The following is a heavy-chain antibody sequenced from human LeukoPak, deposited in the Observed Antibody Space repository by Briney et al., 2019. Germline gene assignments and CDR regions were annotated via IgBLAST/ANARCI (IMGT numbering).Heavy chain of an antibody. D-gene: IGHD5-24*01. CDR3: ARHVEMATTFDY. CDR2: TDPSDSYT. J-gene: IGHJ4*02. Sequence: GESLRISCKGSGYSFNTYWISWVRPMPGKGLEWMGTTDPSDSYTKYSPSFHGHVTISADKSMSTAYLQWSGLKASDTAMYYCARHVEMATTFDYWGQGTLVTVSS. V-gene: IGHV5-10-1*01. CDR1: GYSFNTYW.